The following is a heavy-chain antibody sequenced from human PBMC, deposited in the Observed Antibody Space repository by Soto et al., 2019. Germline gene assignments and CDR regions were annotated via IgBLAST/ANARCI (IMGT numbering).Heavy chain of an antibody. J-gene: IGHJ4*02. CDR2: IYFDGITT. D-gene: IGHD1-26*01. Sequence: GGSLRLPCTASGFTFNTHWMHWVRQAPGKGLVWVSRIYFDGITTNYADSVKGRLTVSRDNAKNTVYLHVNTLRDEDTAVYYCARGGAMGVDYWGQGTLVTVSS. CDR1: GFTFNTHW. CDR3: ARGGAMGVDY. V-gene: IGHV3-74*01.